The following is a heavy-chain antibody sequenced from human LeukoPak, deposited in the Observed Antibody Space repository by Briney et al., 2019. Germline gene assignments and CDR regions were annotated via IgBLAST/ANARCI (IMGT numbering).Heavy chain of an antibody. J-gene: IGHJ6*02. CDR1: GFTFSSYG. CDR2: ISYDGSNK. D-gene: IGHD3-3*01. V-gene: IGHV3-30*18. Sequence: PGGSLRLSCAASGFTFSSYGMHWVRQAPGKGLEWVAVISYDGSNKYYADSVKGRFTISRDNSKNTLYLQMNSLRAEDTAVYYCAKAHLLWSGYYNHYYYYGMDVWGQGTTVTVSS. CDR3: AKAHLLWSGYYNHYYYYGMDV.